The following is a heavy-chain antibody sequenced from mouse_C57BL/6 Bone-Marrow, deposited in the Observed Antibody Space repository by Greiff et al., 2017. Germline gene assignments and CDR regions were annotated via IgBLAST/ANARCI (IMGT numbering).Heavy chain of an antibody. CDR2: ISYVGSN. V-gene: IGHV3-6*01. CDR3: ARDGNGGPWFAY. J-gene: IGHJ3*01. CDR1: GYSITSGYY. Sequence: EVKLQESGPGLVKPSQSLSLTCSVTGYSITSGYYWNWIRQFPGNKLEWIGYISYVGSNHYNPSLKNRISITRDTSKNPFFLKLNSVTTEDTATYYCARDGNGGPWFAYWGQGTLVTGSA.